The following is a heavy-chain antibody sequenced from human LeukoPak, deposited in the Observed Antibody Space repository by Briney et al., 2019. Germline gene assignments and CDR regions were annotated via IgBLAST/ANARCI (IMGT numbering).Heavy chain of an antibody. J-gene: IGHJ6*02. CDR2: IYYSGST. CDR3: ARARVYSYGSRSNYYYGMDV. D-gene: IGHD5-18*01. V-gene: IGHV4-59*01. Sequence: SETLSLTCTVSGGSISSYYWSWIRQPPGKGLEWIGYIYYSGSTNYNPSLKSRVTISVDTSKNQFSLKLSFVTAADTAVYYCARARVYSYGSRSNYYYGMDVWGQGTTVTVSS. CDR1: GGSISSYY.